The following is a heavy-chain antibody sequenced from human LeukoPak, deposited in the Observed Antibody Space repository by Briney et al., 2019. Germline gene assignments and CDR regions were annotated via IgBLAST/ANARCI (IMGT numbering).Heavy chain of an antibody. CDR3: AGAQQLWSQTFDY. V-gene: IGHV1-69*01. D-gene: IGHD5-18*01. CDR2: VIPIFGTA. J-gene: IGHJ4*02. Sequence: ASVKVSCKASGGTFGSYAISWVRQAPGQGLEWMGGVIPIFGTANYAQKFQGRVTITADESTSTAYMELSSPRSEDTAVYYCAGAQQLWSQTFDYWGQGTLVTVSS. CDR1: GGTFGSYA.